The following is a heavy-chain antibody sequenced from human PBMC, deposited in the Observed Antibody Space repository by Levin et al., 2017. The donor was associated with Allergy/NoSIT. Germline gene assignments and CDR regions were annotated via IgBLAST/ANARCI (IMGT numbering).Heavy chain of an antibody. D-gene: IGHD3-16*01. Sequence: GESLKISCAASGFTFSSYAMSWVRQAPGKGLEWVSAISGSGGSTYYADSVKGRFTISRDNSKNTLYLQMNSLRAEDTAVYYCAKGGEGKLGAFDIWGQGTMVTVSS. J-gene: IGHJ3*02. CDR3: AKGGEGKLGAFDI. V-gene: IGHV3-23*01. CDR2: ISGSGGST. CDR1: GFTFSSYA.